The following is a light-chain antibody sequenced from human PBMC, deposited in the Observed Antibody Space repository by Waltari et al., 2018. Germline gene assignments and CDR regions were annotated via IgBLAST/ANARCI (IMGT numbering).Light chain of an antibody. Sequence: QTVGTQEPSFSVSPGGTVKLTCAFSPGSLRTPSLATWYRQTPGQAPRTLVYKANARSSGVPDRFSGSILGNTAALTITGAQADDESDYYCALYMGSGIWVFGGGTRLTVL. V-gene: IGLV8-61*01. CDR2: KAN. J-gene: IGLJ3*02. CDR3: ALYMGSGIWV. CDR1: PGSLRTPSL.